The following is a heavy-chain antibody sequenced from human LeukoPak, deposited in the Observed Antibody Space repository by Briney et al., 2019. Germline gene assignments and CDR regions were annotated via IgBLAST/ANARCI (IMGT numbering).Heavy chain of an antibody. J-gene: IGHJ4*02. CDR1: GFIFTNYF. CDR3: ATDRGWRTSGYYLHYFEY. D-gene: IGHD3-3*01. Sequence: GGSLRLSCAASGFIFTNYFMSWVRQAPGKGLEWVASIKHDGSEKYYVDSVRGRFTISGDNTMNSLYLQMSSLRAEDTAVYYCATDRGWRTSGYYLHYFEYWGQGTLVTFSS. V-gene: IGHV3-7*01. CDR2: IKHDGSEK.